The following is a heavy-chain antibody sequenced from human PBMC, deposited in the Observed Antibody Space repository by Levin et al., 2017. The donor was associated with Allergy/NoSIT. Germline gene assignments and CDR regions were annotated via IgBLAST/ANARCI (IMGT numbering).Heavy chain of an antibody. CDR2: IDPSGGRT. CDR1: GYTFTSFY. Sequence: VASVKVSCKASGYTFTSFYIHWVRQAPGRGLEWMGLIDPSGGRTGYAHKFEGRVTMTRDTSTSTVYLDVSSLRSEDTAVYYCARTLWFGELVPVDYWGQGTLVTVSS. J-gene: IGHJ4*02. V-gene: IGHV1-46*01. D-gene: IGHD3-10*01. CDR3: ARTLWFGELVPVDY.